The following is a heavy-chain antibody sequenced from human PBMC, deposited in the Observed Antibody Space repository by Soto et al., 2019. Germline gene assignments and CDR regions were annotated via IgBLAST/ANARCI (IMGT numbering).Heavy chain of an antibody. Sequence: PGGSLRLSCAASGFTFSSYSMNWVRQAPGKGLEWVSSISSSSSYIYYADSVKGRFTISRDNAKNSLYLQMNSLRAEDTAVYYCARDCSGGSCQTAYYHYGLAVWGQGTTVTVSS. V-gene: IGHV3-21*01. CDR3: ARDCSGGSCQTAYYHYGLAV. CDR2: ISSSSSYI. CDR1: GFTFSSYS. J-gene: IGHJ6*02. D-gene: IGHD2-15*01.